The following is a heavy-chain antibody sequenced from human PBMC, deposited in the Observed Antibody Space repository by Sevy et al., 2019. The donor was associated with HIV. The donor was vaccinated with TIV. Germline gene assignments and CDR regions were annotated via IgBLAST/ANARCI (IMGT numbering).Heavy chain of an antibody. CDR1: GFTFEDYA. D-gene: IGHD3-3*01. CDR3: SRLRGTISPYYYFGLDV. V-gene: IGHV3-49*01. J-gene: IGHJ6*02. CDR2: IRSKTFGGTT. Sequence: GGSLRLSCTTSGFTFEDYAMSWLRQTPGKGLEWVGFIRSKTFGGTTEYTASVKGRFTISRDNSNRIAYLQMNNLKIVDAAVYFCSRLRGTISPYYYFGLDVWGQGTTVTVSS.